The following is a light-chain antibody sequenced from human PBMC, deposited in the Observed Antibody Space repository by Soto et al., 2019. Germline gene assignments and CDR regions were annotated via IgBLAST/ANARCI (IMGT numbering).Light chain of an antibody. J-gene: IGKJ5*01. CDR1: QSLLHITGETF. V-gene: IGKV2D-29*02. CDR3: MQSTQLPPT. CDR2: EVS. Sequence: DVVMTRTPLSLSVAPGQPASISCKSIQSLLHITGETFLFWYLQKPGQSPQLLIYEVSTRVSGVPDRFSGSGSGTDFTLEISRVETDDVGIYYCMQSTQLPPTFGQGTRLEIK.